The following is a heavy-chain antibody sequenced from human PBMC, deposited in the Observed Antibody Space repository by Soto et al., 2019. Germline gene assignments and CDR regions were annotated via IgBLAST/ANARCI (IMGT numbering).Heavy chain of an antibody. CDR2: IRQSGDSA. CDR3: VTAVQTRLDY. D-gene: IGHD6-25*01. Sequence: EVQLLESGGDLVQPGGSLRLSCAASGFIFSNYAMYWVRQAPGKGLEWVSSIRQSGDSAYYADSVEGRFTISRDNSKNTLYLQMNSLRLDDTAVYYCVTAVQTRLDYWGQGTLVTVSS. V-gene: IGHV3-23*01. J-gene: IGHJ4*02. CDR1: GFIFSNYA.